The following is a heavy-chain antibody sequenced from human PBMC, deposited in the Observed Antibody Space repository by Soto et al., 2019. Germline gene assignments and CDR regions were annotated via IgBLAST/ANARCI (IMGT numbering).Heavy chain of an antibody. CDR3: ASGDSEPPFGAGVGATITFYYYYGMDV. V-gene: IGHV1-69*13. Sequence: ASVKVSCKASGGTFSSYAISWVRQAPGQGLEWMGGIIPIFGTANYAQKFQGRVTITADESTSTAYMELSSLRSEDTAVYYCASGDSEPPFGAGVGATITFYYYYGMDVWGQGTTVTVSS. D-gene: IGHD1-26*01. J-gene: IGHJ6*02. CDR1: GGTFSSYA. CDR2: IIPIFGTA.